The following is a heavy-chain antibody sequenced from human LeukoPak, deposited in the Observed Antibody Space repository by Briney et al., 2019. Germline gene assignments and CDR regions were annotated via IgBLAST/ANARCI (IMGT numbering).Heavy chain of an antibody. V-gene: IGHV3-21*01. D-gene: IGHD3-22*01. CDR3: ARDKVHYYDSSGYYSAEYFQH. CDR1: GFTFSSYS. CDR2: ISSSSSYI. J-gene: IGHJ1*01. Sequence: GGSLRLSCAASGFTFSSYSMNWVRQAPGKGLEWVSSISSSSSYIYYAVSVKGRFTISRDNAKNSLYLQMNSLRAEDTAVYYCARDKVHYYDSSGYYSAEYFQHWGQGTLVTVSS.